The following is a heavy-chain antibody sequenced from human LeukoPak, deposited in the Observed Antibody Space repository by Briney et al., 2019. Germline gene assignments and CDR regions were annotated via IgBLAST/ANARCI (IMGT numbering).Heavy chain of an antibody. CDR3: AHSPRSGYCSSTSCLNWFDP. CDR2: IYWNDDK. J-gene: IGHJ5*02. Sequence: SGPTLVNPTQTLTLTCTFSGFSLSTSEVGVGWIRQPPGKALEWLALIYWNDDKRYSPSLKSRLTITKDTSKNQVVLTMTNMDPVDTATYYCAHSPRSGYCSSTSCLNWFDPWGQGTLVTVSS. V-gene: IGHV2-5*01. D-gene: IGHD2-2*01. CDR1: GFSLSTSEVG.